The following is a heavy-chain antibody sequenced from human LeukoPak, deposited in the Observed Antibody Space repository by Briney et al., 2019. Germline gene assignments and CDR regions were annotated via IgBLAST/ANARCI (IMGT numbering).Heavy chain of an antibody. CDR2: IYYSGST. J-gene: IGHJ5*02. CDR3: ARLYCSNTSCHYNWFDP. V-gene: IGHV4-59*01. CDR1: GGSISSYY. D-gene: IGHD2-2*01. Sequence: SETLSLTCTVSGGSISSYYWSWIRQPPGKGLEWIGYIYYSGSTNYNPSLKSRVTISVDTSKNQFSLKLSSVTAADTAVYYCARLYCSNTSCHYNWFDPWGQGTLVTVSS.